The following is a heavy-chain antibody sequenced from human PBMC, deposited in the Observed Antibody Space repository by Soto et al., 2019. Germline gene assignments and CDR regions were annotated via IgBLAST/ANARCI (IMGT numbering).Heavy chain of an antibody. CDR1: GGSFNSGDCY. D-gene: IGHD2-15*01. Sequence: SETLSLTCTVSGGSFNSGDCYWGWIRQPPGKGLEGIGNIYYSGSTNYNPSLKSRVTISVDTSKNQFSLKLSSVTAADTAVYYCARYCSGGSCYLAPWGQGTLVTV. CDR2: IYYSGST. J-gene: IGHJ5*02. CDR3: ARYCSGGSCYLAP. V-gene: IGHV4-61*08.